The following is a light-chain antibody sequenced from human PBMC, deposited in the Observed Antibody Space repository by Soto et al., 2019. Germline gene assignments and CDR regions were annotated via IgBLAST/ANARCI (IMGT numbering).Light chain of an antibody. J-gene: IGKJ2*01. CDR3: QQYASHPYT. CDR2: DAS. V-gene: IGKV1-5*01. Sequence: DIQMTQSPSTLSASVGDRVTISCRASQSIQTWLAWYQQKPGKAPNLLIFDASDLASGVSSRFSGSGSGAEFTLTISSLHADDFATYYCQQYASHPYTFGRGTKLEIK. CDR1: QSIQTW.